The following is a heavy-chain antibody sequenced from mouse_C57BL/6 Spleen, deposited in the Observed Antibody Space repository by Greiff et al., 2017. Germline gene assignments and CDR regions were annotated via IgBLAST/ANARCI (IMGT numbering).Heavy chain of an antibody. CDR1: GFTFTDYY. D-gene: IGHD2-12*01. J-gene: IGHJ4*01. V-gene: IGHV7-3*01. CDR2: IRNKANGYTT. CDR3: ARSPYSHYAMDY. Sequence: EVQLVESGGGLVQPGGSLSLSCAASGFTFTDYYMSWVRQPPGKALEWLGFIRNKANGYTTEYSASVKGRFTISRDNSQSILYLQMNALRAEDSATYYCARSPYSHYAMDYWGQGTSVTVSS.